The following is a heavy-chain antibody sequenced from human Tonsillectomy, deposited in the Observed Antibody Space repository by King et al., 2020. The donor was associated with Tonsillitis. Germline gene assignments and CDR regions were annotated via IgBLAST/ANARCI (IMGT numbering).Heavy chain of an antibody. D-gene: IGHD2-2*01. CDR1: GGSISSSSYY. CDR2: IYYSGST. V-gene: IGHV4-39*01. Sequence: QMQLQESGPGLVKPSETLSLTCTVSGGSISSSSYYWGWIRQPPGKGLEWIGSIYYSGSTYYNPSLKSRVTISVDTSKNQFSLKLSSVTAADTAVYYCGRSPSVSENGWFDPWGQGTLVTVSS. CDR3: GRSPSVSENGWFDP. J-gene: IGHJ5*02.